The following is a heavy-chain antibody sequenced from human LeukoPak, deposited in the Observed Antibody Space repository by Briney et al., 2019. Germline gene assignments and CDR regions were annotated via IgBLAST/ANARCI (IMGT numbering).Heavy chain of an antibody. CDR1: GFTFSSYS. J-gene: IGHJ1*01. CDR2: ISSSSSYI. D-gene: IGHD3-22*01. V-gene: IGHV3-21*01. Sequence: GGSLRFSCAASGFTFSSYSMNWVRQAPGKGLEWVSSISSSSSYIYYADSVKGRFTISRDNAKNSLYLQMNSLRAEDTAVYYCASPPNYYYDSSGYYQHWGQGTLVTVSS. CDR3: ASPPNYYYDSSGYYQH.